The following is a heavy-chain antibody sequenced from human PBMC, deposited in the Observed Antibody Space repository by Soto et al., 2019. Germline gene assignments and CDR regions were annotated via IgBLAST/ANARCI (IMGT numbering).Heavy chain of an antibody. V-gene: IGHV3-23*03. CDR2: IVGDGSII. CDR3: AKDFVANNGVWEPFDM. Sequence: EVQLLESGGGLVQPGGSLRLSCAASGFPFKTYTMSWVRQAPGRGLEWVSGIVGDGSIIYYADSVKGRFTVSRDNSKNTLFLQMNSLREEDTAVYSCAKDFVANNGVWEPFDMWGQETKVTVFS. D-gene: IGHD2-8*01. J-gene: IGHJ3*02. CDR1: GFPFKTYT.